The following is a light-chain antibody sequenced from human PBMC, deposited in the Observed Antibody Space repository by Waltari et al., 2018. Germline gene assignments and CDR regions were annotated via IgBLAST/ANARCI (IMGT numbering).Light chain of an antibody. CDR1: EIFSRW. V-gene: IGKV1-5*03. CDR3: QQYVTSPFT. J-gene: IGKJ2*01. Sequence: IQMTQSPSTLSASVGDRVTIPCRASEIFSRWVAWYQQKPRKVPKLLIPKAYSLESGVPSRFSGSESGTEFTLTISSLQPDDFATYYCQQYVTSPFTFGQGTKLDIK. CDR2: KAY.